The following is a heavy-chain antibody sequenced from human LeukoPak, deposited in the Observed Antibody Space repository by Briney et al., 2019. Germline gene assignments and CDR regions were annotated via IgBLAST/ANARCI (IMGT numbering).Heavy chain of an antibody. J-gene: IGHJ4*02. Sequence: GGSLRLSCVASGFIFRDYAMSWVRQAPAGGLEWVSSLRGDGETFYTDSVKGRFTLSRDHSRNTVYLQLSNLRVEDTAVYYCAKASWVSSADAVLWGQGTLVTVSS. CDR2: LRGDGET. V-gene: IGHV3-23*01. CDR1: GFIFRDYA. CDR3: AKASWVSSADAVL. D-gene: IGHD3-16*01.